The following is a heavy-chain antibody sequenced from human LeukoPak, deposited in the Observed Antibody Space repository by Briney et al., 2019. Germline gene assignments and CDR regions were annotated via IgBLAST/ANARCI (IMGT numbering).Heavy chain of an antibody. D-gene: IGHD1-26*01. CDR2: INTDNGNT. V-gene: IGHV1-18*01. CDR1: GYTFTTYG. CDR3: ARDTLRSGSYYK. J-gene: IGHJ4*02. Sequence: ASVKVSCKASGYTFTTYGISWVRQAPGQGLEWMGWINTDNGNTIYTHQLQGRLTMTTDTSTSTAYMELRSLISEDTALYYCARDTLRSGSYYKWGQGTLVTVSS.